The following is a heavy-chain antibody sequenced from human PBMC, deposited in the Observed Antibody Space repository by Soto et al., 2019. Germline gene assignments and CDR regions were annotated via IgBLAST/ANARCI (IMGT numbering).Heavy chain of an antibody. J-gene: IGHJ4*02. D-gene: IGHD1-26*01. V-gene: IGHV4-34*01. CDR1: GGSFSGYY. CDR3: ARGPLPDY. Sequence: SETLSVTCAVYGGSFSGYYWSWIRQPPGKGLEWIGEINHSGSTNYNPSLKSRVTISVDTSKNQFSLKLSSVTAADTAVYYCARGPLPDYWGQGTLVTVSS. CDR2: INHSGST.